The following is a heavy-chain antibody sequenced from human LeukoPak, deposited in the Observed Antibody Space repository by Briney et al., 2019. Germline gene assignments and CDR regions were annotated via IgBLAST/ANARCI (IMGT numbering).Heavy chain of an antibody. J-gene: IGHJ4*02. CDR3: ARGGSGSYSDY. Sequence: GGSLRLSCAASGFTLSSYWMHWVRQAPGKGLVWVSRIKADGSYTNYADSVKGRFTISRDNAKNTLYLQMNSLRAEDTAVYYCARGGSGSYSDYWGQGTLVTVSS. V-gene: IGHV3-74*01. D-gene: IGHD1-26*01. CDR2: IKADGSYT. CDR1: GFTLSSYW.